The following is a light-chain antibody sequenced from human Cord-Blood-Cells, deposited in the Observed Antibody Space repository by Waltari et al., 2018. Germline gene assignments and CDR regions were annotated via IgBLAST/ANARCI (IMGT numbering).Light chain of an antibody. J-gene: IGLJ2*01. CDR2: DVS. CDR1: RSDVGVYNY. CDR3: SSYTSSSTVV. V-gene: IGLV2-14*01. Sequence: QSALTQPASVSGYPVQSITISCTRTRSDVGVYNYVSWSQQHPGKAPKLMIYDVSNRPSGVSNRFSGSKSGNTASLTISGLQAEDEADYYCSSYTSSSTVVFGGGTKLTVL.